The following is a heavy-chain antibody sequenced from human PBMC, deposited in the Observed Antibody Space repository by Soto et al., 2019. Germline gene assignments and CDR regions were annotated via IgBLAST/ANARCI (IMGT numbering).Heavy chain of an antibody. CDR3: ARRAYCGGDCYSGNWFEP. Sequence: PSETLSLTCTVSGGSISSSSYYWGWIRQPPGKGLEWIGSIYYSGSTYYNPSLKSRVTISVDTSKNQFSLKLSSVTAADTAVYYCARRAYCGGDCYSGNWFEPWGQGTLVTVAS. CDR1: GGSISSSSYY. J-gene: IGHJ5*02. V-gene: IGHV4-39*01. CDR2: IYYSGST. D-gene: IGHD2-21*02.